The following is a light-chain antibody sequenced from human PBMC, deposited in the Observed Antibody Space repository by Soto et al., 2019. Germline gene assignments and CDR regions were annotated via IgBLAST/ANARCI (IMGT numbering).Light chain of an antibody. CDR2: DAF. J-gene: IGKJ4*01. CDR1: QSVDTY. CDR3: QQRISWLT. Sequence: ENVLTQSPATLSLSPGERATLSCRASQSVDTYLAWYQHKPGQAPRLLIYDAFKRATGIPARFSGSGSGRDFTLTISSLEPEDYAVYYCQQRISWLTFGGGTKVEIK. V-gene: IGKV3-11*02.